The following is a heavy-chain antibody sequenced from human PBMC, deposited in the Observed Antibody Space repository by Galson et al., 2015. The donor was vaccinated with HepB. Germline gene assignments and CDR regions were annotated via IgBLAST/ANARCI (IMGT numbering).Heavy chain of an antibody. CDR2: INPNSGGT. V-gene: IGHV1-2*06. CDR1: GYTFTGYY. D-gene: IGHD2-21*02. CDR3: ARTAYCGGDCYPASYYYYGMDV. Sequence: SVKVSCKASGYTFTGYYMHWVRQAPGQGLEWMGRINPNSGGTNYAQKFQGRVTMTRDTSISTAYMELSRLRSDDTAVYYCARTAYCGGDCYPASYYYYGMDVWGQGTTVTVSS. J-gene: IGHJ6*02.